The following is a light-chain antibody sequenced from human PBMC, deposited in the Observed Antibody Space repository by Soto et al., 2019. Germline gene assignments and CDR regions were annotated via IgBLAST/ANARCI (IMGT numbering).Light chain of an antibody. J-gene: IGKJ1*01. CDR3: QQYGSSPTT. V-gene: IGKV3-20*01. Sequence: DIVLTQSRVTLSLSPWERATLSCKASQTVLNNYLTWYQQKPGQAPRRLIFGASFRATGIPDRFSGSGSGTDFTLTISRLEPEDFAVYYCQQYGSSPTTFGQGTKV. CDR2: GAS. CDR1: QTVLNNY.